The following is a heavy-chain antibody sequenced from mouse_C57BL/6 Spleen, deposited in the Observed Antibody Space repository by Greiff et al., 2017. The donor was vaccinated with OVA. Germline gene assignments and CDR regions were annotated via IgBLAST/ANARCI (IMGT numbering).Heavy chain of an antibody. V-gene: IGHV5-17*01. CDR1: GFTFSDYG. D-gene: IGHD4-1*01. CDR2: ISSGSSTI. CDR3: ASNWDVAY. Sequence: EVKVEESGGGLVKPGGSLKLSCAASGFTFSDYGMHWVRQAPEKGLEWVAYISSGSSTIYYADTVKGRFTISRDNAKNTLFLQMTSLRSEDTAMYYCASNWDVAYWGQGTLVTVSA. J-gene: IGHJ3*01.